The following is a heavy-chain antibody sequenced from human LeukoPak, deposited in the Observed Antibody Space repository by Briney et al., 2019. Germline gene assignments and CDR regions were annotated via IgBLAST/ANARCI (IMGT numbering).Heavy chain of an antibody. Sequence: SGPTLVNPTQTLTLTCTFSGFSLSTSGVGVGWIRQPPGKALEWLALIYWNDDKRYSPSLKSRLTITKDTSKNQVVLTMTNMDPVDTATYYCAHSRAYYDFWSGYNWFDPWGQGTLVTVSS. V-gene: IGHV2-5*01. J-gene: IGHJ5*02. D-gene: IGHD3-3*01. CDR2: IYWNDDK. CDR1: GFSLSTSGVG. CDR3: AHSRAYYDFWSGYNWFDP.